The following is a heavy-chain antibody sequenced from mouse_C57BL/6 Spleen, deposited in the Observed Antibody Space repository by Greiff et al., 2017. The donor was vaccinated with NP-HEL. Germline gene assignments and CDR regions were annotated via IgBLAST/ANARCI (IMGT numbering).Heavy chain of an antibody. V-gene: IGHV1-15*01. J-gene: IGHJ2*01. D-gene: IGHD1-1*01. CDR1: GYTFTDYE. CDR3: TREGTTVVENYFDG. CDR2: IDPATGGT. Sequence: VQLQQSGAELVRPGASVTLSCKASGYTFTDYEMHWVKQTPVHGLEWIGAIDPATGGTAYNQKFKGKAILTADKSSSTAYMELRSLTSEDSAVYYCTREGTTVVENYFDGWGQVTTLTVSS.